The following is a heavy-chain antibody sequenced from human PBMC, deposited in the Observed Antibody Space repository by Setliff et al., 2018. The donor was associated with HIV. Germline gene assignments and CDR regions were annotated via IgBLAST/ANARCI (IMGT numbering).Heavy chain of an antibody. CDR2: IWPSGTS. CDR1: GDSITGSFY. Sequence: SETLSLTCGVSGDSITGSFYWAWIRQPPGKGLEWIANIYPSGSIWPSGTSNYNPSLKGRVTISLDMSRNQFSLKVNSVTAADTAIYYCARGGPAVAYAVDVWGQGTTGTVSS. V-gene: IGHV4-38-2*01. J-gene: IGHJ6*02. D-gene: IGHD5-12*01. CDR3: ARGGPAVAYAVDV.